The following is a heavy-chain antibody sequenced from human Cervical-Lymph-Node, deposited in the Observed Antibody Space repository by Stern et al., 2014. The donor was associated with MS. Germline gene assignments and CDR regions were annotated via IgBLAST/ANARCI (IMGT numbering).Heavy chain of an antibody. CDR1: GFTFSSYG. D-gene: IGHD3-10*01. Sequence: VQLVESGGGVVQPGRSLRLSCAASGFTFSSYGMHWVRQAPGKGLEWGAVIWYDGSNKYYADSVKGRFTISRDNSKNTLYLQMNSLRAEDTAVYYCARDYYGSGKGYGMDVWGQGTTVTVSS. CDR3: ARDYYGSGKGYGMDV. V-gene: IGHV3-33*01. J-gene: IGHJ6*02. CDR2: IWYDGSNK.